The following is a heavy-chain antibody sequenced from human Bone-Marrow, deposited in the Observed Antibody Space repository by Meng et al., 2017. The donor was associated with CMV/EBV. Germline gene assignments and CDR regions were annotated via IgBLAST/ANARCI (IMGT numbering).Heavy chain of an antibody. D-gene: IGHD3-3*01. V-gene: IGHV4-39*07. CDR1: GGSISSSSYY. CDR2: IYYSGST. J-gene: IGHJ4*02. CDR3: ARTPYDFWSVIPDSYFDY. Sequence: SETLSLTCTVSGGSISSSSYYWGWIRQPPGKGLEWIGSIYYSGSTYYNPSLKSRVTISVDTSKNQFSLKLGSVTAADTAVYYCARTPYDFWSVIPDSYFDYWGQGTLVTVSS.